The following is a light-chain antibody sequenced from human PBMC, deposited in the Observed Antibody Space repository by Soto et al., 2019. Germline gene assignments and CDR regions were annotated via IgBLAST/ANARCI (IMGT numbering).Light chain of an antibody. CDR3: SSFTSSSTLV. CDR1: SSDVGNYNR. Sequence: QSVLTQPPSVSGSPGQSVTISCTGTSSDVGNYNRVSWYQQPPGTAPILMIYEVSNRPSGVPDRFSGSKSGNTASLTISGLQADDEADYYCSSFTSSSTLVFGGGTKLTVL. CDR2: EVS. J-gene: IGLJ2*01. V-gene: IGLV2-18*02.